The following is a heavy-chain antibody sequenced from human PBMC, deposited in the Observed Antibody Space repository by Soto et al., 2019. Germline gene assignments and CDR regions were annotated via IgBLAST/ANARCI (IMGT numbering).Heavy chain of an antibody. J-gene: IGHJ3*02. Sequence: ASVKVSCKASGYTFTSYAMHWVRQAPGQRLEWMGWINAGNGNTKYSQKFQGRVTITRDTSASTAYMELSSLRSEDTAVYYCARVGVGGYCSGGSCSKGAFDIWGQGTMVTVSS. D-gene: IGHD2-15*01. CDR3: ARVGVGGYCSGGSCSKGAFDI. CDR1: GYTFTSYA. CDR2: INAGNGNT. V-gene: IGHV1-3*01.